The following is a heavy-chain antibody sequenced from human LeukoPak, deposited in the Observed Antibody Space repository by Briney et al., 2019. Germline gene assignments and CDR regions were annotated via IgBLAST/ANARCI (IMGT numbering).Heavy chain of an antibody. V-gene: IGHV3-30-3*01. D-gene: IGHD3-22*01. Sequence: GGSLRLPCAASGFTFSSYAMHWVRQAPGKGLEWVAVISYDGSNKYYADSVKGRFTISRDNSKNTLYLQMNSLRAEDTAVYYCAKTVYDSNSYYYDFDYWGQGTLVTVSS. CDR2: ISYDGSNK. J-gene: IGHJ4*02. CDR1: GFTFSSYA. CDR3: AKTVYDSNSYYYDFDY.